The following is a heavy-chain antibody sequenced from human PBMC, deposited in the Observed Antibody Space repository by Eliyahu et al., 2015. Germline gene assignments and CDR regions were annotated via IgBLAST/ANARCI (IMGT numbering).Heavy chain of an antibody. V-gene: IGHV3-74*01. D-gene: IGHD3-9*01. CDR1: GXTFSRNW. CDR3: VREGSSPYFDWSFS. CDR2: XXGDGSST. J-gene: IGHJ4*02. Sequence: QLVETGGGLVQPGGSLXLSXVASGXTFSRNWMHWVRQAPGKGLVWVSRXXGDGSSTKYADPVKGRFTISRDNARSTLFLQMDSLRAEDTAVYYCVREGSSPYFDWSFSGGQGTLVTVSS.